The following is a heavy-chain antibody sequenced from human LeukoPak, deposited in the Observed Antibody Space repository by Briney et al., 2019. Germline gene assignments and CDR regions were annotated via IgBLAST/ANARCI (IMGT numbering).Heavy chain of an antibody. CDR3: ARDYVTAYCGGDCQNAFDI. Sequence: QPGGSLRLSCAAPGFSFSSYAMSSVRQAPGKGLEWVSAISGSGGSTYYADSVKGRFTISRDNAKNSLYLQMNSLRAEDTAVYYCARDYVTAYCGGDCQNAFDIWGQGTMVTVSS. J-gene: IGHJ3*02. D-gene: IGHD2-21*02. CDR1: GFSFSSYA. CDR2: ISGSGGST. V-gene: IGHV3-23*01.